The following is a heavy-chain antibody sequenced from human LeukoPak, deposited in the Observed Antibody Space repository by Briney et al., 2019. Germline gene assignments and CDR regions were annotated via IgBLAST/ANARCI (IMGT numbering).Heavy chain of an antibody. J-gene: IGHJ6*04. CDR3: ARDGGYCSGGSCKADV. CDR1: GSTFSSYE. CDR2: ISSSGSTI. Sequence: GGSLRLSCAASGSTFSSYEMNWVRQAPGEGLEWVSYISSSGSTIYYADSVKGRFTISRDNAKNSLYLQMNSLRAEDTAVYYCARDGGYCSGGSCKADVWGKGTTVTVSS. V-gene: IGHV3-48*03. D-gene: IGHD2-15*01.